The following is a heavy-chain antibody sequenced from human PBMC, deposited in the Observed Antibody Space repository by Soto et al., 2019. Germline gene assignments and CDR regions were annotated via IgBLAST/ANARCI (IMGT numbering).Heavy chain of an antibody. CDR2: IFYSGSA. J-gene: IGHJ3*02. V-gene: IGHV4-30-4*01. D-gene: IGHD3-16*02. CDR3: ARAVIPAATLGSDAFDI. Sequence: QVQLQESGPGLVKPSQTLTLTCSVSGGSISSDNYFWSWIRQPPGKGLEWIGYIFYSGSAHYNPSLKSRFTLSVDTSKNQFSLDLFSVTAADTAMYYCARAVIPAATLGSDAFDIWGQGTMVTVSS. CDR1: GGSISSDNYF.